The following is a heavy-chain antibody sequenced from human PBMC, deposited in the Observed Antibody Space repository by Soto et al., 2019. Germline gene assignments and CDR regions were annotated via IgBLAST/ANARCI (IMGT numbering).Heavy chain of an antibody. J-gene: IGHJ5*02. CDR1: GYTFSTYS. CDR3: ARISGRPFDT. Sequence: QVHLVQSGAEVRKPGASVKVSCQASGYTFSTYSLHWVRQAPGQGLEWMGWINTVNGDTRYSPKFQGRLTITRDTSASTCYMELSSLRSEDTAVYYCARISGRPFDTWGQGTLVTVSS. CDR2: INTVNGDT. V-gene: IGHV1-3*04. D-gene: IGHD3-10*01.